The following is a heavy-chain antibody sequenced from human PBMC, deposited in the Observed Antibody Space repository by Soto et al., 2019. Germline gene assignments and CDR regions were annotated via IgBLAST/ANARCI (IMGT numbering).Heavy chain of an antibody. CDR2: INHSGST. D-gene: IGHD6-13*01. V-gene: IGHV4-34*01. Sequence: PSETLSLTCAVDGGSFSGYYCSWIRQPPGKGLEWIGEINHSGSTNYNPSLKSRVTISVDTSKNQFSLKLSSVTAADTAVYYCAREVAAAGHWVFYGMDVWGQGTTVTVS. J-gene: IGHJ6*02. CDR1: GGSFSGYY. CDR3: AREVAAAGHWVFYGMDV.